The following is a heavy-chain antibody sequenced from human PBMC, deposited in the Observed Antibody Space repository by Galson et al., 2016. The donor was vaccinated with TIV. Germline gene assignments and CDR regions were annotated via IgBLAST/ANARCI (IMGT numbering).Heavy chain of an antibody. V-gene: IGHV4-59*01. J-gene: IGHJ4*02. D-gene: IGHD1-1*01. Sequence: SETLSLTCAVSGDSISGYYWSWIRQAPGKGLECIGYIYYNGITYYSPSLKSRVTISVDTTSNQLSLKLTSVTAADTATYYCARWNEGLDSWGRGTLVTVSS. CDR2: IYYNGIT. CDR3: ARWNEGLDS. CDR1: GDSISGYY.